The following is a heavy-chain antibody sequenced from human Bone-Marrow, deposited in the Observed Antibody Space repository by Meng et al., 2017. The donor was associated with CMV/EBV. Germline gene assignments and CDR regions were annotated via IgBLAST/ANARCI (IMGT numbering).Heavy chain of an antibody. CDR3: ARDGHYCSSTSCPDPDFDY. J-gene: IGHJ4*02. CDR1: GFTFSSYG. V-gene: IGHV3-33*01. Sequence: GGSLRLSCAASGFTFSSYGMHWVRQAPGKGLEWVAVIWYDGSNKYYADSVKGRFTISRDNSKNTLYLQMNSLRAEDTAVYYCARDGHYCSSTSCPDPDFDYWGQGTLVTVSS. CDR2: IWYDGSNK. D-gene: IGHD2-2*01.